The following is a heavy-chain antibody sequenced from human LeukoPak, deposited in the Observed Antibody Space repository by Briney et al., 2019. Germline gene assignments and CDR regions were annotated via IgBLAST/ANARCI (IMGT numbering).Heavy chain of an antibody. J-gene: IGHJ4*02. CDR2: MNPNSGNT. V-gene: IGHV1-8*01. Sequence: WASVKVSCKASGYTFTSYDINWVRQATGQGLEWMGWMNPNSGNTGYAQKFQGRVTMTRNTSISTAYMELNSLRSEDTAVYYCARGVFGYSSGWYHHDYWGQGTLVTVSS. D-gene: IGHD6-19*01. CDR1: GYTFTSYD. CDR3: ARGVFGYSSGWYHHDY.